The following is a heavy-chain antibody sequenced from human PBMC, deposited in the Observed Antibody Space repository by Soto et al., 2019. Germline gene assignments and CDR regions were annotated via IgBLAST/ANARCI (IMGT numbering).Heavy chain of an antibody. J-gene: IGHJ5*02. CDR3: ARHLLEAAAGNNWFDP. Sequence: SETLSLTCTVSGGSISSYYWSWTRQPAGKGLEWIGRIYTSGSTNYNPSLKSRVTMSVDTSKNQFSLKLSSVTAADTAVYYCARHLLEAAAGNNWFDPWGQGTLVTVSS. CDR1: GGSISSYY. CDR2: IYTSGST. V-gene: IGHV4-4*07. D-gene: IGHD6-13*01.